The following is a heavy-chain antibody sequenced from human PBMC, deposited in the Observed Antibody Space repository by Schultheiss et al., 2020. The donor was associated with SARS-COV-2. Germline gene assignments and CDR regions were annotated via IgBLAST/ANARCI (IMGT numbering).Heavy chain of an antibody. D-gene: IGHD2-2*01. V-gene: IGHV3-15*07. Sequence: GGSLRLSCAASGFTFSNAWMNWVRQAPGKGLEWVGRIKSKTDGGTTDYAAPVKGRFTISRDDSKNTLYLQMNSLRAEDTAVYYCAKDRPLGYCSSTSCPWDVWGQGTTVTVSS. CDR3: AKDRPLGYCSSTSCPWDV. CDR1: GFTFSNAW. CDR2: IKSKTDGGTT. J-gene: IGHJ6*02.